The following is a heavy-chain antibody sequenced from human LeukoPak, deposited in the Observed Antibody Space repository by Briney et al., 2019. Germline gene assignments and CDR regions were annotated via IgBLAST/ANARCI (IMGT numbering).Heavy chain of an antibody. CDR1: GFTFSSYG. V-gene: IGHV3-33*01. CDR3: ARSQEDSPMYPLMTFDY. D-gene: IGHD2-8*01. J-gene: IGHJ4*02. Sequence: GGSLRLACAASGFTFSSYGMRWVRQAPGKGLEWVAVIWYDGSNKYYADSVKGRFTISRDNSKNTLYLQMNSLRAEDTAVYYCARSQEDSPMYPLMTFDYWGQGTLVTVSS. CDR2: IWYDGSNK.